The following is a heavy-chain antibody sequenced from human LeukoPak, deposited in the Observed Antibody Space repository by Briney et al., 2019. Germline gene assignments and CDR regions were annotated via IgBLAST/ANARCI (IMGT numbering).Heavy chain of an antibody. Sequence: GGSLRLSCAASGFTIGNYAMSWVRQSPGKGMEWVSGFGGSGGSTYYAGSVKGRFTISRDTSKNTLSLQMNSLRAEDAAVYHCASDHSSSWYGWKYFDYWGQGTLVTVSS. CDR3: ASDHSSSWYGWKYFDY. CDR2: FGGSGGST. D-gene: IGHD6-13*01. V-gene: IGHV3-23*01. CDR1: GFTIGNYA. J-gene: IGHJ4*02.